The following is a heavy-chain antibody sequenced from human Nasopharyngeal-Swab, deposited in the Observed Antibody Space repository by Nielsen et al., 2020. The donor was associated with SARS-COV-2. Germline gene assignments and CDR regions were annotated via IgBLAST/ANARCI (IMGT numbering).Heavy chain of an antibody. V-gene: IGHV1-46*01. Sequence: WVRQAPGQGLEWMGIINPSGGSTSYAQKFQGRVTMTRDTSTCTVYMELSSLRSEDTAVYYCARAHYGMDVWGQGTTVTVSS. CDR2: INPSGGST. CDR3: ARAHYGMDV. J-gene: IGHJ6*02.